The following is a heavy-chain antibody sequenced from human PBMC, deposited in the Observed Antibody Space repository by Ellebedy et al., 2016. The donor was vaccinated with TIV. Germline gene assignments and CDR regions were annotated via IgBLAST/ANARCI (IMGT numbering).Heavy chain of an antibody. V-gene: IGHV4-61*05. CDR3: AGWSGYSYGLRNWFDP. D-gene: IGHD5-18*01. Sequence: SETLSLTCTVSGGSISSSSYYWGWIHQPPGKGLEWIGYIYYSGSTNYNPSLKSRVTISIDTSKNQSSLKLSSVTAADTAVYYCAGWSGYSYGLRNWFDPWGQGTLVTVSS. CDR1: GGSISSSSYY. J-gene: IGHJ5*02. CDR2: IYYSGST.